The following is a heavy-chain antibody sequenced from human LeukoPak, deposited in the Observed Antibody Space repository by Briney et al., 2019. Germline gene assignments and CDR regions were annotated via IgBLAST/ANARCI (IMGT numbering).Heavy chain of an antibody. D-gene: IGHD6-6*01. Sequence: GGSLRLSCAASGFPFSSYSMTWVRQAPGKGLEWVSSISSRSSYIYYADSVRGRFTISRDNAKNSLSLQMNSLRVEDTAVYYCASPVYSSSRFDPWGQGTLVTVSS. CDR1: GFPFSSYS. J-gene: IGHJ5*02. CDR3: ASPVYSSSRFDP. V-gene: IGHV3-21*01. CDR2: ISSRSSYI.